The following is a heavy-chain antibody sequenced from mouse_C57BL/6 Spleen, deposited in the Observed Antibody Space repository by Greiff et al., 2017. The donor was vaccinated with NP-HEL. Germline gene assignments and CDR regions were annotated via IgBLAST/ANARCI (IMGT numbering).Heavy chain of an antibody. CDR1: GFNIKDYY. D-gene: IGHD2-13*01. CDR2: IDPEDGDT. Sequence: VQLQQSGAELVRPGASVKLSCTASGFNIKDYYMHWVKQRPEQGLEWIGRIDPEDGDTEYAPKFQGKATMTADTSSNTAYLQLSSLTSEDAAFYCCTTPPGDYSWYFDVWGTGTTVTVSS. CDR3: TTPPGDYSWYFDV. J-gene: IGHJ1*03. V-gene: IGHV14-1*01.